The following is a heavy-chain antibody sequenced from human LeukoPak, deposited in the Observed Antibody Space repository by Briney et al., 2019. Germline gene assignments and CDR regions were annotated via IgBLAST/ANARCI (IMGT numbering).Heavy chain of an antibody. V-gene: IGHV4-31*03. CDR3: ARAGYDNPIDY. D-gene: IGHD3-9*01. J-gene: IGHJ4*02. CDR2: IYYSGRT. Sequence: PSQTPSLTCTVSGVSISSGGYYWSWIRQHPGKGLEWIGYIYYSGRTFYNPSLKSRVTISVDTSKNQFSLKLSSVTAADTAVYYCARAGYDNPIDYWGQGTLVTVSS. CDR1: GVSISSGGYY.